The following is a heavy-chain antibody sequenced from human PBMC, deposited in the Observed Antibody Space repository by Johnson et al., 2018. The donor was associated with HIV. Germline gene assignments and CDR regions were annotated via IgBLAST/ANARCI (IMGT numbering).Heavy chain of an antibody. Sequence: QMLLVESGGGVVQPGRSLRLSCVASGFTFSSYGMNWVRQAPGKGLEWVAVIWYDGSNKYYADSVKGRFTISRDNSKNTLYLQMNSLRAEDTAVYYCAKGMYNWNDGVRRGASDAFDNWGQGTRVTVSS. CDR1: GFTFSSYG. V-gene: IGHV3-33*06. CDR2: IWYDGSNK. CDR3: AKGMYNWNDGVRRGASDAFDN. D-gene: IGHD1-20*01. J-gene: IGHJ3*02.